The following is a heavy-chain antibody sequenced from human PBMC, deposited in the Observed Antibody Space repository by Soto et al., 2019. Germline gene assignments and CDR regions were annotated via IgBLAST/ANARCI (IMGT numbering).Heavy chain of an antibody. CDR1: GDTFNTFA. CDR2: ITPIFGAP. J-gene: IGHJ6*02. CDR3: ARSPGITGTRASQYAMDV. V-gene: IGHV1-69*01. Sequence: QVQRVQSGAEVKQPGSSVRVSCKSSGDTFNTFAISWVRQAPGQGLEWMGGITPIFGAPDYAQQFPGRVTISADESTRTAYLDLRRLRSEDTAVYYCARSPGITGTRASQYAMDVWGQGTTVTVSS. D-gene: IGHD1-20*01.